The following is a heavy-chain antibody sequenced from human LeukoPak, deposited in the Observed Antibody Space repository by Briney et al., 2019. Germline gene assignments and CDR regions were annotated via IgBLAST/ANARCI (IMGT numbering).Heavy chain of an antibody. CDR1: GYTFTGYY. D-gene: IGHD2-21*01. CDR3: ARDLGHIVVVIAHDY. V-gene: IGHV1-2*02. Sequence: VASVKVSCKASGYTFTGYYMHWVRQAPGQGLEWMGWINPNSGGTNYAQKFQGRVTMTRDTSISTAYMELSRLRSDDTAVYYCARDLGHIVVVIAHDYWGQGTLVTVSS. J-gene: IGHJ4*02. CDR2: INPNSGGT.